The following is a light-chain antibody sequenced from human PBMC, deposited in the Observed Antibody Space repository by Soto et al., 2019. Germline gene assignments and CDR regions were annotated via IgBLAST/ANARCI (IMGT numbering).Light chain of an antibody. Sequence: DIQMTQSPSSLSASVRDRVTITCRASQTISTYVNWYQKKPGEAPKLLIYGAFSLQRGVPSRFSGSASGTDFTLTISSLRPEDFATYYCQQSYSYPQTFGQGTKVEVK. J-gene: IGKJ1*01. CDR1: QTISTY. V-gene: IGKV1-39*01. CDR3: QQSYSYPQT. CDR2: GAF.